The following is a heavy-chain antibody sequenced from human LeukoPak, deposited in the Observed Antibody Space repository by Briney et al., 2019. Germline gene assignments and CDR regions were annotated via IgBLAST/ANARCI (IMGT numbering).Heavy chain of an antibody. CDR2: IIPIFGTA. V-gene: IGHV1-69*13. D-gene: IGHD3-3*01. J-gene: IGHJ5*02. CDR3: AREEINTIFGVVINAFDP. CDR1: GYTFTSYG. Sequence: ASVKVSCKASGYTFTSYGISWVRQAPGQGLEWMGGIIPIFGTANYAQKFQGRVTITADESTSTAYMELSSLRSEDTAVYYCAREEINTIFGVVINAFDPWGQGTLVTVSS.